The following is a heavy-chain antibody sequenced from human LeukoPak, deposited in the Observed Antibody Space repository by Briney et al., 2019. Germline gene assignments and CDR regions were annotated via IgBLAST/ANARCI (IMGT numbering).Heavy chain of an antibody. D-gene: IGHD6-6*01. CDR1: GGSFSGYY. CDR3: ARQISSASVAFDY. J-gene: IGHJ4*02. Sequence: SETLSLTCAVYGGSFSGYYWSWIRQPPGKGLEWIGEINHSESTNYNPSLKSRVTILVDTSKNQFSLRLTSVTAADTAVYYCARQISSASVAFDYWGQGALVTVSS. CDR2: INHSEST. V-gene: IGHV4-34*01.